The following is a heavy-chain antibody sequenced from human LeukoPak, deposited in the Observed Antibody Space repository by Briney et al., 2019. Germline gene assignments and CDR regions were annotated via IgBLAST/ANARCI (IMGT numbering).Heavy chain of an antibody. Sequence: SETLSLTCAVHGGSFSGYYWSWIRQPPGKGLEWIGEINHSGSTNYNPSLKSRVTISVDTSKNQFSLKLSSVTAADAAVYYCARDEEQLVRWRSGIFDYWGQGTLVTVSS. CDR2: INHSGST. V-gene: IGHV4-34*01. CDR1: GGSFSGYY. D-gene: IGHD6-13*01. CDR3: ARDEEQLVRWRSGIFDY. J-gene: IGHJ4*02.